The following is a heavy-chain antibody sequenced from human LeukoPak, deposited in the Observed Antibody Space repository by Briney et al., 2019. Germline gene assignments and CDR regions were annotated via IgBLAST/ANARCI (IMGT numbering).Heavy chain of an antibody. CDR3: ARVTHYFASGSLVIYYFDY. CDR2: INYDGSST. V-gene: IGHV3-74*01. D-gene: IGHD3-10*01. J-gene: IGHJ4*02. CDR1: GFTFNNYW. Sequence: GGSLRLSCAVSGFTFNNYWMHWVRQAPGKGLVWVSRINYDGSSTTYADSVKGRFTISRDNAKNTPYLQMNSLRAEDTAVYYCARVTHYFASGSLVIYYFDYWGQGTLVTVSS.